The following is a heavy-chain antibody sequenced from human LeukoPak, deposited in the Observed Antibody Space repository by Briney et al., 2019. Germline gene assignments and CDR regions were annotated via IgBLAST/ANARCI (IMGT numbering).Heavy chain of an antibody. CDR2: MNPNSGNT. J-gene: IGHJ5*02. Sequence: GASVKLSCTASGYTFTSYDINWVRQAPGQGLGWMGWMNPNSGNTGYAQKFQGRVTITRNNTISTDYMELSSLRSEDTAVYYCTRSGSYRSWFDLWGQGTLVTVSS. CDR3: TRSGSYRSWFDL. CDR1: GYTFTSYD. V-gene: IGHV1-8*01. D-gene: IGHD3-10*01.